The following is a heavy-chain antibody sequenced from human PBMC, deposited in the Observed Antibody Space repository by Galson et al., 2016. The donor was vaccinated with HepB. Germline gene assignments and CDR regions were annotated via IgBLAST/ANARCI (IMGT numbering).Heavy chain of an antibody. D-gene: IGHD3-16*02. CDR1: GFAVRSNF. J-gene: IGHJ4*02. CDR3: ARVQTFYDYTWGTSRPRYFDY. Sequence: SLRLSCAVSGFAVRSNFMAWVRQAPGKGLEWVSLIYSVGSTYYADSVRGRFTISRDISKNTLSLEMLNLRAEDTAVYYCARVQTFYDYTWGTSRPRYFDYWGQGTLVTVSS. V-gene: IGHV3-53*01. CDR2: IYSVGST.